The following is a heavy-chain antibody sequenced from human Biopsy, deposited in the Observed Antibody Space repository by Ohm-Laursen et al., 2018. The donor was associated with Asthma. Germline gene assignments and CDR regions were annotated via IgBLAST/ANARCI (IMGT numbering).Heavy chain of an antibody. V-gene: IGHV4-59*01. D-gene: IGHD6-19*01. CDR3: VRAVRNEQWLAPFDY. J-gene: IGHJ4*02. CDR2: VYWTGST. CDR1: GGSISSFY. Sequence: SETLSLTCSVYGGSISSFYWSWIRQSPEKGLEWMGYVYWTGSTNYNPSLKSRITMSVDTSKNQMFLELASVTAADTAIYYCVRAVRNEQWLAPFDYWGQGKPVTVSS.